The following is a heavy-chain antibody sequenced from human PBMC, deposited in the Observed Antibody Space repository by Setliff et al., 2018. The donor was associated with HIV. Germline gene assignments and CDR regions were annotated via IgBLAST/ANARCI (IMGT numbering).Heavy chain of an antibody. Sequence: PSETLSLTCTVSAASISSYYWSWIRQHPGKGLEWIGYIYYSGNPFYNPSLRSRVTISLDTSKNQFSLKLSSVTAADTAVYYCARGFDYAQRPPLYYFDYWGQGTLVTVSS. CDR2: IYYSGNP. CDR3: ARGFDYAQRPPLYYFDY. J-gene: IGHJ4*02. D-gene: IGHD2-2*01. CDR1: AASISSYY. V-gene: IGHV4-59*06.